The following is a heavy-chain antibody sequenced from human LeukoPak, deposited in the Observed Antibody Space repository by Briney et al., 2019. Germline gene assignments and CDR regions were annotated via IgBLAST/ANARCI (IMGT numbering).Heavy chain of an antibody. D-gene: IGHD4-23*01. CDR1: GFGFSDSY. J-gene: IGHJ3*02. CDR2: ISESGSDI. Sequence: GGSLRLSCVVSGFGFSDSYMTWIRQTPGKGLEWLAYISESGSDICYADSVKGRFTISRDNGKKSLYLQMNSLRAEDTALYYCANLGDYVGIPRAFDMWGQGTMVTVSS. CDR3: ANLGDYVGIPRAFDM. V-gene: IGHV3-11*01.